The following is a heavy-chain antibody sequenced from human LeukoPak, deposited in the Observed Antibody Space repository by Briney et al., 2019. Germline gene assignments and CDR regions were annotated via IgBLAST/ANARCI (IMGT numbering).Heavy chain of an antibody. V-gene: IGHV3-23*01. CDR1: GFTFSSYA. Sequence: GGSLRLSCAASGFTFSSYAMSWVRQAPGKGLEWVSSISGSGGNVYYAGSVRGRFTISRDNSKNTVYLQMNGLRAEDTAVYYCARRRKPGMRNPFDYWGQGTLVTVSS. J-gene: IGHJ4*02. CDR2: ISGSGGNV. D-gene: IGHD1-14*01. CDR3: ARRRKPGMRNPFDY.